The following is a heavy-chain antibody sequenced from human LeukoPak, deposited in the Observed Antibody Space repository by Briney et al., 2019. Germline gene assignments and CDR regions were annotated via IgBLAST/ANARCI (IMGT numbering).Heavy chain of an antibody. CDR2: IYYSGST. D-gene: IGHD4-11*01. CDR3: AAYLRTVAGNWFDP. CDR1: GGSISSYY. V-gene: IGHV4-59*01. J-gene: IGHJ5*02. Sequence: PSETLSLTCTVSGGSISSYYWSWIRQPPGKGLEWIGYIYYSGSTNYNPSLKSRVTISVDTSKNQFSLKLSPVTAADTAVYYCAAYLRTVAGNWFDPWGQGTLVTVSS.